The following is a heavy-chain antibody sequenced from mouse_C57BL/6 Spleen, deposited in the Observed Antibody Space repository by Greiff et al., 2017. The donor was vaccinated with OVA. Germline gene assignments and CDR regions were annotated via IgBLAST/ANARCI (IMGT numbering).Heavy chain of an antibody. V-gene: IGHV10-1*01. CDR2: IRSKSNNYAT. J-gene: IGHJ4*01. CDR1: GFSFNTYA. CDR3: VRHPVVATNAMDY. D-gene: IGHD1-1*01. Sequence: EVQRVESGGGLVQPKGSLKLSCAASGFSFNTYAMNWVRQAPGKGLEWVARIRSKSNNYATYYADSVKDRFTTSRDDSESMLYLQMNNLKTEDTAMYYCVRHPVVATNAMDYWGQGTSVTVSS.